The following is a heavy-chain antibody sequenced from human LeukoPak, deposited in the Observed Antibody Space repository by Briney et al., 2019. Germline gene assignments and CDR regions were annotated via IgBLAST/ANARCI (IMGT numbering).Heavy chain of an antibody. Sequence: SETLSLTCTVSGGSISSYYWSWIRQPPGKGLEWIGYIYYSGSTNYNPSLKSRVTISVDTSKNQFSLKLSSVTAADTAVYYCARRGSWYGFDYYYGMDVWGQGTTVTVSS. CDR1: GGSISSYY. D-gene: IGHD6-13*01. CDR2: IYYSGST. J-gene: IGHJ6*02. V-gene: IGHV4-59*01. CDR3: ARRGSWYGFDYYYGMDV.